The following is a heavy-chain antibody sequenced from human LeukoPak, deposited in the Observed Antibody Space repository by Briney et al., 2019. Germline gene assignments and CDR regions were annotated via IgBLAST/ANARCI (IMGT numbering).Heavy chain of an antibody. CDR2: ITSSSGTI. D-gene: IGHD2-21*01. CDR3: ARVAPGHDIGRGYFDY. CDR1: GFTFSIYS. V-gene: IGHV3-48*01. Sequence: GGSLRLSCAASGFTFSIYSMNWVRQAPGKGLGWISYITSSSGTIYYTDSVKGRFTISRDNAKNSLYLQMSSLRAEDTAVYYCARVAPGHDIGRGYFDYWGQGTLVTVSS. J-gene: IGHJ4*02.